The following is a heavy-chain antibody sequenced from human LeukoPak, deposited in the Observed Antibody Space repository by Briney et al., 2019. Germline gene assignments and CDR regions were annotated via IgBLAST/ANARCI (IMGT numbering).Heavy chain of an antibody. CDR3: AKDWANIVGAPTL. Sequence: GRSLRLSCAASGFTFSSYGMHWVRQAPGKGLEWLAVISYDGSNKYYADSVKGRFTLSRDNSKNTLYLQMNSLRAEDTAVYYCAKDWANIVGAPTLWGQGTLVTVSS. J-gene: IGHJ4*02. V-gene: IGHV3-30*18. CDR1: GFTFSSYG. D-gene: IGHD1-26*01. CDR2: ISYDGSNK.